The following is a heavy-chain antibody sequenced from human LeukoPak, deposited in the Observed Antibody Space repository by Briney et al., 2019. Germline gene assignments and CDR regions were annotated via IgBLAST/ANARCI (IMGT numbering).Heavy chain of an antibody. CDR1: GGTFSSYA. J-gene: IGHJ5*02. Sequence: ASVKVSCKASGGTFSSYAISWVRQAPGKGLEWMGGFDPEDGETIYAQKFQGRVTMTEDTSTDTAYMELSSLRSEDTAVYYCARDRNDFWSGYPITNWFDPWGQGTLVTVSS. CDR2: FDPEDGET. D-gene: IGHD3-3*01. V-gene: IGHV1-24*01. CDR3: ARDRNDFWSGYPITNWFDP.